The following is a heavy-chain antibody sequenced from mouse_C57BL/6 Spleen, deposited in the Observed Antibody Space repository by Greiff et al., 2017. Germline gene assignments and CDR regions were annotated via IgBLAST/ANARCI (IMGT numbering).Heavy chain of an antibody. CDR3: AREETEAMDY. Sequence: QVQLQQSGAELVRPGASVKLSCKASGYTFTDYYINWVKQRPGQGLEWIARIYPGSGNTYYNEKFKGKATLTAEKSSSTACMQLSSLTSEDSAVYFCAREETEAMDYWGQGTSVTVSS. V-gene: IGHV1-76*01. CDR2: IYPGSGNT. CDR1: GYTFTDYY. J-gene: IGHJ4*01.